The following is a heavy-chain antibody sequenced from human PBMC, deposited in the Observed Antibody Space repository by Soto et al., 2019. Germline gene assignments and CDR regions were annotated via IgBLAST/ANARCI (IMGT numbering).Heavy chain of an antibody. CDR1: GFLFSSSW. Sequence: VQLVESGGTLVQPGGSLRLPCTASGFLFSSSWVGWVRQAPGKGLEWVANVKQDENERYYVDSVKGRFTISRDNTKNSLYLQMNTPRAEDTAIYYCVSGHYTNGGQGTLVTVSS. J-gene: IGHJ1*01. CDR3: VSGHYTN. D-gene: IGHD2-2*02. CDR2: VKQDENER. V-gene: IGHV3-7*01.